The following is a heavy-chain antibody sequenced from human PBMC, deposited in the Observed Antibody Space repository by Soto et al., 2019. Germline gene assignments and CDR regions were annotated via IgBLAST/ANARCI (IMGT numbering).Heavy chain of an antibody. CDR3: ARDDCSGGSCYGSGWFDP. Sequence: SETLSLTCTVSGGSISSYYWSWIRQPAGKGLEWIGRIYTSGSTNYNPSLKSRVTMSVDTSKNQFSLKLSSVTAADTAVYYCARDDCSGGSCYGSGWFDPWGHGTLVTVSS. D-gene: IGHD2-15*01. CDR1: GGSISSYY. J-gene: IGHJ5*02. CDR2: IYTSGST. V-gene: IGHV4-4*07.